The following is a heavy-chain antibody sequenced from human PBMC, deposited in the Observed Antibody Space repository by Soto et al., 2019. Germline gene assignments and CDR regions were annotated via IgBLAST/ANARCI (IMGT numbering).Heavy chain of an antibody. D-gene: IGHD4-17*01. CDR2: IYYSGST. CDR3: ASLVQDGDLAY. CDR1: GGSISSSSYY. J-gene: IGHJ4*02. Sequence: SETLSLTCTVSGGSISSSSYYWGWIRQPPGKGLEWIGSIYYSGSTYYNPSLKSRVTISVDKSKNQFSLKLSSVTAADTAVYYCASLVQDGDLAYWGQGTLVTVSS. V-gene: IGHV4-39*07.